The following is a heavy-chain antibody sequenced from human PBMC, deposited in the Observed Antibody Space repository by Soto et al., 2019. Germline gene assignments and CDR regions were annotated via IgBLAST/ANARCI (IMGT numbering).Heavy chain of an antibody. V-gene: IGHV3-33*01. CDR2: IWTDGSYE. CDR1: GFTFSRYG. J-gene: IGHJ4*02. D-gene: IGHD3-22*01. CDR3: ARAGHDSSGYYYGGLDY. Sequence: QVQLVESGGGVAQPGGSLRHSCAASGFTFSRYGMHWVRQAPGKGLEWVAGIWTDGSYEYYADSVMGRFTISRDNSKNTLYLQMNSLRAEDTAVYYCARAGHDSSGYYYGGLDYWGPGTLVTVSS.